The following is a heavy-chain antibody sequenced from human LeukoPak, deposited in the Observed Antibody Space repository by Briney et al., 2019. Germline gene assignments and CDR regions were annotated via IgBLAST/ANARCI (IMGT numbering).Heavy chain of an antibody. Sequence: SVKVSCKASGGTFSSYAISWVRQAPGQGLEWMGGIIPIFGTANYAQKFQGRVTITADESTSTAYMELSSLRSEDTAVYHCARADMVRGVHPYYYYGMDVWGKGTTVTVSS. V-gene: IGHV1-69*13. CDR1: GGTFSSYA. CDR2: IIPIFGTA. D-gene: IGHD3-10*01. CDR3: ARADMVRGVHPYYYYGMDV. J-gene: IGHJ6*04.